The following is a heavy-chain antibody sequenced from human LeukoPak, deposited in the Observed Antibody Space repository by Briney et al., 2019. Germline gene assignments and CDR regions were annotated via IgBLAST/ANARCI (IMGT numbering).Heavy chain of an antibody. CDR1: GGTFSSYA. V-gene: IGHV1-69*05. CDR2: IIPIFGTA. J-gene: IGHJ5*02. D-gene: IGHD6-13*01. Sequence: SVKVSCKASGGTFSSYAISWVRQAPGQGLEWMGGIIPIFGTANYAQKFQGRVTITTDESTSTAYMEPSSLRSEDTAVYYCARHRSSHDWFDPWGQGTLVTVSS. CDR3: ARHRSSHDWFDP.